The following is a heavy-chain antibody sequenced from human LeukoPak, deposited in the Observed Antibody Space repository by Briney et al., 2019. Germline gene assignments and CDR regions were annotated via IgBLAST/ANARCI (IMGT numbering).Heavy chain of an antibody. CDR3: ARVPGGTQCSSGWYN. V-gene: IGHV3-21*01. J-gene: IGHJ4*02. Sequence: GGSLRLSCAASGFTFSSYSMNWVRQAPGKGLEWVSSISSSSSYIYYADSVKGRFTISRDNAKNSLYLQMNSLRAEDTAVYYCARVPGGTQCSSGWYNWGQGTLVTVSS. CDR2: ISSSSSYI. D-gene: IGHD6-19*01. CDR1: GFTFSSYS.